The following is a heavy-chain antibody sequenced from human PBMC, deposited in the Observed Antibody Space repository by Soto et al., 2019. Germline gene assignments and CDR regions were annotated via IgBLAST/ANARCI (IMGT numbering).Heavy chain of an antibody. CDR2: ISGSGGST. Sequence: EVQLLESGGGLVQPGGSLRLSCAASGFTFSSYVMTWVRQAPGKGLEWVSAISGSGGSTYYADSVKGRFTISRDNSKNTLYVQMNSLRAEDTAVYYCAKHPLRRGYYMDVWGKGTTVTVSS. J-gene: IGHJ6*03. CDR3: AKHPLRRGYYMDV. CDR1: GFTFSSYV. V-gene: IGHV3-23*01.